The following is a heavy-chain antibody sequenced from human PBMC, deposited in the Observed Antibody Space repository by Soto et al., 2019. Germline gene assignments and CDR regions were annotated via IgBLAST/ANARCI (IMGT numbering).Heavy chain of an antibody. D-gene: IGHD6-13*01. V-gene: IGHV2-26*01. CDR2: IFSNDEK. CDR1: GFSLSNARMG. Sequence: GSGPTLVNPTETLTLTCTVSGFSLSNARMGVSWIRQPPGKALEWLAHIFSNDEKSYSTSLRGRLTISKDTSKSQVVLTMTNMDPVDTATYYCARFIRIAAAGPNWFDPWGQGTLVTVSS. J-gene: IGHJ5*02. CDR3: ARFIRIAAAGPNWFDP.